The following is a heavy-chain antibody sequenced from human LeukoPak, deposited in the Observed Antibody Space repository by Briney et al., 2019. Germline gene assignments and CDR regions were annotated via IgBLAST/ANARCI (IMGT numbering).Heavy chain of an antibody. V-gene: IGHV3-23*01. Sequence: GGSLRLSCAASGFTFSKYWMSWIRQAPGKGLEWVSGISGSGGSTYYADSVKGRFTISRDNAKNSLYLQMNSLRAEDTAVYYCARGELPRDDAFDIWGQGTMVTVSS. CDR3: ARGELPRDDAFDI. D-gene: IGHD1-26*01. J-gene: IGHJ3*02. CDR2: ISGSGGST. CDR1: GFTFSKYW.